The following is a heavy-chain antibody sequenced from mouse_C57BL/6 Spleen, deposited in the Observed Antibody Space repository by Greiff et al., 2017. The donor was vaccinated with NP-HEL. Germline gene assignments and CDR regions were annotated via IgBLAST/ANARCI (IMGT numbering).Heavy chain of an antibody. Sequence: QVQLQQPGAELVMPGASVKLSCKASGYTFTSYWMHWVKQRPGQGLEWIGEIDPSDSYTNYNQKFKGKSTLTVDKSSSTAYMQLSSLPSEDSAVYYCARQSGSSGYGPWFAYWGQGTLVTVSA. J-gene: IGHJ3*01. V-gene: IGHV1-69*01. CDR1: GYTFTSYW. CDR3: ARQSGSSGYGPWFAY. D-gene: IGHD3-2*02. CDR2: IDPSDSYT.